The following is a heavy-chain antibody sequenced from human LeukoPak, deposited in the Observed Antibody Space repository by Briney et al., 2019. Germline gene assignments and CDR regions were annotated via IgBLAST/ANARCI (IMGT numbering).Heavy chain of an antibody. CDR3: VTSPPMKIDS. Sequence: GGSLRLSCSVSGFTFSTYAMHWVRQAPGKGLEHVSRISSNGGSTYDADSVKGRFTISRDNSKNTLYLQMNSLRAGDTAVYYCVTSPPMKIDSWGHGTLVIVSS. V-gene: IGHV3-64D*06. J-gene: IGHJ5*01. CDR2: ISSNGGST. CDR1: GFTFSTYA.